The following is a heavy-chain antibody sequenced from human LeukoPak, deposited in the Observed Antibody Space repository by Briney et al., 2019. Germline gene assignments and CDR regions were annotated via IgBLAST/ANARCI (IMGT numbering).Heavy chain of an antibody. V-gene: IGHV3-48*04. CDR2: TSSSSTTI. Sequence: PGGSLRLSCAASGFTFDDYGMSWVRQAPGKGLEWVSYTSSSSTTIFYADSVKGRFTISRDNAKNSLYLQMNSLRAEDTAVYYCVRGLTSMTSSFWGQGTLVTVSS. J-gene: IGHJ4*02. CDR1: GFTFDDYG. D-gene: IGHD2/OR15-2a*01. CDR3: VRGLTSMTSSF.